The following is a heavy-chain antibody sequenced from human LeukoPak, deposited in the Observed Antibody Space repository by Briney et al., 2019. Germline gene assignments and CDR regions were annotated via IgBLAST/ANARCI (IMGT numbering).Heavy chain of an antibody. CDR2: IYSSGST. CDR1: GGSISSGSYY. Sequence: PSQTLSLTCTVSGGSISSGSYYWSWLRQPAGKGLEWIGRIYSSGSTNYNPSLKSRVTISVDTSKNQFSLKLSSVTAADTAVYYCARSYFDYWGQGTLVTVSS. V-gene: IGHV4-61*02. J-gene: IGHJ4*02. CDR3: ARSYFDY.